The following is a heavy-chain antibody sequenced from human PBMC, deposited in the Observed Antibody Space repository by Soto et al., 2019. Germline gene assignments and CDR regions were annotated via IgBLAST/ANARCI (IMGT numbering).Heavy chain of an antibody. CDR3: ARGGYYIGRDFDY. D-gene: IGHD3-22*01. J-gene: IGHJ4*02. CDR1: GGSISSSNW. CDR2: IYHSGST. Sequence: PSETLSLTCAVSGGSISSSNWWSWVRQPPGKGLEWIGEIYHSGSTNYNPSLKSRVTISVDKSKNQFSLKLSSVTAADTAVYYCARGGYYIGRDFDYWGQGTLVTVSS. V-gene: IGHV4-4*02.